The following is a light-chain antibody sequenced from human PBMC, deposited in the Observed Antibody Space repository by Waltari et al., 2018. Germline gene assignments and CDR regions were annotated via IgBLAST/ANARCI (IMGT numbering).Light chain of an antibody. CDR3: SSYTTSSAPGV. CDR1: DSDVGAYDF. V-gene: IGLV2-14*01. CDR2: EVS. Sequence: QSALTQPASVSGSPGQSITISCSGTDSDVGAYDFVSWYQQHPGKAPHLIIYEVSNRPSGISNRFSASKPVNTASLTISGLQAEDEADYYCSSYTTSSAPGVFGTGTRVTVL. J-gene: IGLJ1*01.